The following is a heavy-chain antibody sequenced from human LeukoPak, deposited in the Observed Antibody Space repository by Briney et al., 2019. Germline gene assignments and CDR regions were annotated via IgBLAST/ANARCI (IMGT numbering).Heavy chain of an antibody. J-gene: IGHJ4*02. CDR1: GGSISSYY. D-gene: IGHD6-6*01. V-gene: IGHV4-4*07. CDR3: ARDLLYSSSFDGQGY. Sequence: SETLSLTCTVSGGSISSYYWSWIRQPAGKGLEWIWRVHTSGSTNYNPSLKSRVTMSVDTAKNQFSLKLSSVTAADTAVYYCARDLLYSSSFDGQGYWGQGTLVTVSS. CDR2: VHTSGST.